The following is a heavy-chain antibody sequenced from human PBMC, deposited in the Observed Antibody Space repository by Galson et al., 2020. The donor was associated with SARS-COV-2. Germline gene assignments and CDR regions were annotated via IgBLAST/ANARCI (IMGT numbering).Heavy chain of an antibody. CDR2: ISSSGSYT. CDR1: GFTFSDYY. CDR3: ARNGRDCSGGICYGAEYFQY. D-gene: IGHD2-15*01. J-gene: IGHJ1*01. Sequence: AGGSLKISCAASGFTFSDYYMSWVRQAPGKGLEWVSYISSSGSYTNYADSVKGRFTISRDNAKNSLYLRMNSLRAEDTALYFCARNGRDCSGGICYGAEYFQYWGQGTLVDVSS. V-gene: IGHV3-11*06.